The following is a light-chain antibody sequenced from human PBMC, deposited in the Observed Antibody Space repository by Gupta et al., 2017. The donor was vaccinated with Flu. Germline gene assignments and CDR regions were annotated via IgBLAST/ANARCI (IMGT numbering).Light chain of an antibody. CDR1: SSDVGGHNY. CDR2: EVS. CDR3: NSYRNSGTPWV. V-gene: IGLV2-14*01. J-gene: IGLJ3*02. Sequence: QSALTQPASVSGSPGQSITISCTGTSSDVGGHNYVSWYQQHPGKAPKLLIYEVSNRPSGVSWRFSGSKSGNTASLTISGLQAEDEADYYCNSYRNSGTPWVFGGGTTVTVL.